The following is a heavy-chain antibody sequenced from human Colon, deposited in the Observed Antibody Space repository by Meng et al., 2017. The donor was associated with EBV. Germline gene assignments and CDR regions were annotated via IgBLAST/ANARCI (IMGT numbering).Heavy chain of an antibody. CDR3: AKVRDISSDSSSYYDY. CDR2: INPNSGGT. J-gene: IGHJ4*02. D-gene: IGHD3-22*01. CDR1: GYTFTGYY. V-gene: IGHV1-2*02. Sequence: AELKKPAASVKVSCQASGYTFTGYYLHWVRQAPGQGLEWMGWINPNSGGTNYAQKFQGRVTMTRDTSISTAYMELSRLRSDDTAIYYCAKVRDISSDSSSYYDYWGQGTLVTVSS.